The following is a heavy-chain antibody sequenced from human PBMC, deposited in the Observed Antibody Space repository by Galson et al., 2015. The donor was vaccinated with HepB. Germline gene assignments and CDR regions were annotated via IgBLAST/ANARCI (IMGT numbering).Heavy chain of an antibody. Sequence: SLRLSCAASGFSFRSYRMNWVRQAPGKGLEWVSSISSSSSYIYYADSVKGRFTISRDNAGNSLYLQMNSLRAEDTAIYYCARDPRLTISLSQYYFDYWGQGTLVTVSS. CDR1: GFSFRSYR. J-gene: IGHJ4*02. D-gene: IGHD6-6*01. CDR2: ISSSSSYI. V-gene: IGHV3-21*01. CDR3: ARDPRLTISLSQYYFDY.